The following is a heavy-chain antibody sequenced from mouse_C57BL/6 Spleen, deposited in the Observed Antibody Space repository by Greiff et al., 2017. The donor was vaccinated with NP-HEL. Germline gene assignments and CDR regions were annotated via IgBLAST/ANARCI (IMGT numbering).Heavy chain of an antibody. D-gene: IGHD4-1*01. V-gene: IGHV1-52*01. J-gene: IGHJ4*01. Sequence: QVQLQQSGAELVRPGSSVKLSCKASGYTFTSYWMHWVKQRPIQGLEWIGNIDPSDSETHYNQKFKDKATLTVDKSSSTAYMQLSSLTSEDSAVYYCARSGNWDYAMDYWGQGTSVTVSS. CDR1: GYTFTSYW. CDR2: IDPSDSET. CDR3: ARSGNWDYAMDY.